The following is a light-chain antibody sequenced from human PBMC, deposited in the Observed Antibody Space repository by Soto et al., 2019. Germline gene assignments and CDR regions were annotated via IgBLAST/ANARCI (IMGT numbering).Light chain of an antibody. CDR1: QDISTY. CDR2: AAS. V-gene: IGKV1-39*01. J-gene: IGKJ4*01. CDR3: QQTYGPPVT. Sequence: DIQMTQSPSSLSASVGDRVTITCRASQDISTYLNWYQQTPGKAPKLLIYAASRLESGVPSRFSGGASGTDFSLTISSLQPEDFATYYCQQTYGPPVTFGGGTKVQIK.